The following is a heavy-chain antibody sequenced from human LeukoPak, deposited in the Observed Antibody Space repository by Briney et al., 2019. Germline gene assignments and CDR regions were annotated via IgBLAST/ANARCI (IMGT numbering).Heavy chain of an antibody. Sequence: PSETLSLTCTVSGGSISSYYWSWIRQPPGKGLEWIGYIYYSGSTNYNPSLKSRVTISVDTSKNQFSLKLSSVTAADTAVYYCARLGYSYGSYYYYGMDVWGQGTTVAVSS. CDR2: IYYSGST. V-gene: IGHV4-59*08. J-gene: IGHJ6*02. D-gene: IGHD5-18*01. CDR3: ARLGYSYGSYYYYGMDV. CDR1: GGSISSYY.